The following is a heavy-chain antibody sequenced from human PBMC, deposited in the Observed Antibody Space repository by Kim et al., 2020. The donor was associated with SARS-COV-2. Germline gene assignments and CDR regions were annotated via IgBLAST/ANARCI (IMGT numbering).Heavy chain of an antibody. V-gene: IGHV4-34*01. CDR1: GGSFSGYY. J-gene: IGHJ4*02. Sequence: SETLSLTCAVYGGSFSGYYWSWIRQPPGKGLEWIGEINHSGSTNYNPSLKSRVTISVDTSKNQFSLKLSSVTAADTAVYYCARRLLWFGSYDYWGQGTLVTVSS. D-gene: IGHD3-10*01. CDR3: ARRLLWFGSYDY. CDR2: INHSGST.